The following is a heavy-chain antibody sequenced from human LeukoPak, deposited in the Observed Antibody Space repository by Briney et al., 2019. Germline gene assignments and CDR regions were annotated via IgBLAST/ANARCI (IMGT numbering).Heavy chain of an antibody. CDR3: ARSGGCSSTSCYSRLDAFDI. CDR1: GFTVSSNY. J-gene: IGHJ3*02. D-gene: IGHD2-2*02. CDR2: IYSGGST. Sequence: GGSLRPSCAASGFTVSSNYMSWVRQAPGKGLEWVSVIYSGGSTYYADSVKGRFTISRDNSKNTLYLQMNSLRAEDTAVYYCARSGGCSSTSCYSRLDAFDIWGQGTMVTVSS. V-gene: IGHV3-53*01.